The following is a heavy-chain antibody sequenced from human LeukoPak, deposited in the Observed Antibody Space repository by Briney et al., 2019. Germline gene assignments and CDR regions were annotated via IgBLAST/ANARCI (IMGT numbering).Heavy chain of an antibody. CDR3: ARAGSSWAFDY. J-gene: IGHJ4*02. Sequence: GGSLRLSCAASGFTFSSYGMHWVRQAPGKGLEWVAVIWYDGNNKYYADSVKGRFTISRDNSKNTLYLQMNSLRAEDTAVYYCARAGSSWAFDYWGQGTLVTVSS. CDR2: IWYDGNNK. V-gene: IGHV3-33*01. CDR1: GFTFSSYG. D-gene: IGHD6-13*01.